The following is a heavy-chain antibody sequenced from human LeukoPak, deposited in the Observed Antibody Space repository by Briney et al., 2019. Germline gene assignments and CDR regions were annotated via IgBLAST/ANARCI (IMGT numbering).Heavy chain of an antibody. D-gene: IGHD1-26*01. V-gene: IGHV3-74*01. CDR3: AREGSYYLGGDY. J-gene: IGHJ4*02. CDR2: INSDGSST. CDR1: GFTFSSYW. Sequence: GGSLRLSCAASGFTFSSYWMHWVRQAPGKGLVWVSRINSDGSSTSYADSVKGRFTISRDNAKNTLYLQMNSLRAEDTAVYYCAREGSYYLGGDYWGQGTLVTVSS.